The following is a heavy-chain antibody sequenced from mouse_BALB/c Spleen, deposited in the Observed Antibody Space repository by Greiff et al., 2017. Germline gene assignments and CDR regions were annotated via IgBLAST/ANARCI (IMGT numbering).Heavy chain of an antibody. CDR1: GFSLTSYG. D-gene: IGHD2-10*01. V-gene: IGHV2-9*02. Sequence: VQLQESGPGLVAPSQSLSITCTVSGFSLTSYGVHWVRQPPGKGLEWLGVIWAGGSTNYNSALMSRLSISKDNSKSQVFLKMNSLQTDDTAMYYCARETYYGNPWFAYWGQGTLVTVSA. CDR2: IWAGGST. CDR3: ARETYYGNPWFAY. J-gene: IGHJ3*01.